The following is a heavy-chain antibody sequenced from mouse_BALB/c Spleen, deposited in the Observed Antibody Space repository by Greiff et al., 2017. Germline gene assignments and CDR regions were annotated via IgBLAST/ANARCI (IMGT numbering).Heavy chain of an antibody. V-gene: IGHV2-6-7*01. Sequence: QVQLQQSGPGLVAPSQSLSITCTVSGFSLTGYGVNWVRQPPGKGLEWLGMIWGDGSTDYNSALKSRLSISKDNSKSQVFLKMNSLQTDDTARYYCARGFYYDYDDYYAMDYWGQGTSVTVSS. CDR2: IWGDGST. CDR3: ARGFYYDYDDYYAMDY. D-gene: IGHD2-4*01. CDR1: GFSLTGYG. J-gene: IGHJ4*01.